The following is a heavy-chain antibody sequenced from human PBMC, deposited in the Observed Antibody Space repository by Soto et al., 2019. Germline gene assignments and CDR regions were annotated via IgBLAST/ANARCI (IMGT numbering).Heavy chain of an antibody. V-gene: IGHV3-21*01. J-gene: IGHJ6*02. CDR2: ITSTSLYI. CDR1: GFTFNASS. CDR3: ARDGEQHLVLEYFYAMDV. Sequence: VQLGESGGGLVKPGGSLRLSCAASGFTFNASSMNWVRQAPGKGLEWVSPITSTSLYIYYTASIKGRFTISRDNANNSLYLQMDSLRAEDTAVYYCARDGEQHLVLEYFYAMDVWGHGTPVSVS. D-gene: IGHD3-10*01.